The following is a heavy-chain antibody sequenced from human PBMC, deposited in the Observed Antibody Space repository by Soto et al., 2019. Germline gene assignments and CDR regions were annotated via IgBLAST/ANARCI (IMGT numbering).Heavy chain of an antibody. CDR1: GFTFSSYA. Sequence: GGSLRLSCAASGFTFSSYAMSWVRQAPGKGLEWVSALSGSGGTTYYADSVKGRFAISRDNSNDTLYLQMSSLRAEDTALYYCAKGRVGGNRGHHYYDMDVWGQGTTVTVSS. CDR2: LSGSGGTT. D-gene: IGHD6-19*01. V-gene: IGHV3-23*01. CDR3: AKGRVGGNRGHHYYDMDV. J-gene: IGHJ6*02.